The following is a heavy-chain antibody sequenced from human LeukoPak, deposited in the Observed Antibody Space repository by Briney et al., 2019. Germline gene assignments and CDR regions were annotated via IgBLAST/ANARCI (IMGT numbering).Heavy chain of an antibody. CDR3: TTEGLLWFGAMDV. CDR2: IKSKTDGGTT. V-gene: IGHV3-15*01. CDR1: GFTFSNAW. Sequence: GGSLRLSCAASGFTFSNAWMSWVRQAPGKGQEWVGRIKSKTDGGTTDYAAPVKGRFTISRDDSKNTLYLQMNSLKTEDTAVYYCTTEGLLWFGAMDVWGKGTTVTISS. J-gene: IGHJ6*04. D-gene: IGHD3-10*01.